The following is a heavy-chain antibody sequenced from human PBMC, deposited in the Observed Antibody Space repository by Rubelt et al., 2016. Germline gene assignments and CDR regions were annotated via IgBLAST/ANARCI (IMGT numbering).Heavy chain of an antibody. CDR2: IRSSSSPI. D-gene: IGHD6-13*01. CDR1: GFTFSSYS. J-gene: IGHJ3*02. Sequence: EVQLVESGGGLVQPGGSLRLSCAASGFTFSSYSMNWVRQAPGKGLEWVSYIRSSSSPIYYADSVKGRFTISRDNAKNALYLQMNSLRDEDTAVDYCARDPNSSSWATEEHAFDIWGQGTMVTVSS. CDR3: ARDPNSSSWATEEHAFDI. V-gene: IGHV3-48*02.